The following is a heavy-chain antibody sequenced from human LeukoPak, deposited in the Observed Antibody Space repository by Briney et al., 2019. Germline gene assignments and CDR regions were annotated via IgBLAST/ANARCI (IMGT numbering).Heavy chain of an antibody. CDR3: ARTGYLHFDY. J-gene: IGHJ4*02. Sequence: GGSLRLSCAASGFTFSSYEMNWVRQAPGKGLEWVSYISSSGSTIYYADSVKGRFTISRDNAKNSLYLQMNNLRAEDTAVYYCARTGYLHFDYWGQGTLVTVSS. CDR2: ISSSGSTI. CDR1: GFTFSSYE. V-gene: IGHV3-48*03. D-gene: IGHD3-9*01.